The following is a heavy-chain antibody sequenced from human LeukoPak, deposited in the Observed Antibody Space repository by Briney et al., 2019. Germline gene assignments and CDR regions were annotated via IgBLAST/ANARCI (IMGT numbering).Heavy chain of an antibody. V-gene: IGHV3-23*01. CDR1: GFTFSSYA. CDR2: ISGSGGTT. Sequence: GGSLRLSCAASGFTFSSYAMSWVRQAPGKGLEWVSAISGSGGTTYYADSVKGRFTISRDNSKNTLYLQMNSLRAEDTALYYCAKGYSYASFDYWGQGTLVTVSS. D-gene: IGHD5-18*01. J-gene: IGHJ4*02. CDR3: AKGYSYASFDY.